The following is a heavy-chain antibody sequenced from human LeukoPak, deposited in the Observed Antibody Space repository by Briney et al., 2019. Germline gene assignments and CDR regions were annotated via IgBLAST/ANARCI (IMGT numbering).Heavy chain of an antibody. CDR2: ISYDGSNK. J-gene: IGHJ4*02. Sequence: GGSLRLSCAASGFTFSSYGMHWVRQAPGKGLEWVAVISYDGSNKYYADSVKGRFTTSRDNSKNTLYLQMNSLRAEDTAVYYCAKDDRYSGYDIRGSGDYWGQGTLVTVSS. CDR1: GFTFSSYG. CDR3: AKDDRYSGYDIRGSGDY. D-gene: IGHD5-12*01. V-gene: IGHV3-30*18.